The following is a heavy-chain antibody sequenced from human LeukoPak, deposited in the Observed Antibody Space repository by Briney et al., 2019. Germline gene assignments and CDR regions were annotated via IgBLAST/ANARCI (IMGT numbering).Heavy chain of an antibody. CDR3: AKFDTVMVNDDACDI. D-gene: IGHD5-18*01. CDR2: IQHDGSGQ. V-gene: IGHV3-30*02. CDR1: GFMFSSYG. J-gene: IGHJ3*02. Sequence: PGGSLRLACTASGFMFSSYGKHWVRQAPGKGLDWMAYIQHDGSGQFYADSVKGRFTISRDNSKNTVYLQMNSLRVEDTALYYCAKFDTVMVNDDACDIWGLGTMVTVSS.